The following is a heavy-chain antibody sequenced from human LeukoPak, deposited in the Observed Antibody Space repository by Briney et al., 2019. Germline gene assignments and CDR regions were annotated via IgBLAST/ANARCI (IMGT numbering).Heavy chain of an antibody. D-gene: IGHD3-22*01. CDR2: INSDGRTT. J-gene: IGHJ1*01. Sequence: GGSLRLSCAASGLTFSNNWMHWVRQAPGKGLVWVSRINSDGRTTTYADSVKGRFAISRDNAKNTLYLQMNSLRAEDTAVYYCAMIKEGWGQGPWSPSPQ. V-gene: IGHV3-74*01. CDR1: GLTFSNNW. CDR3: AMIKEG.